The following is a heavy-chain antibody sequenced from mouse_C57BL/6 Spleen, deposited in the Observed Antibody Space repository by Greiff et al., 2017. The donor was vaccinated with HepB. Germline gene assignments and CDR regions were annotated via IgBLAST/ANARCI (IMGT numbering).Heavy chain of an antibody. Sequence: DVKLQESGAELVKPGASVKLSCTASGFNIKDYYMHWVKQRTEQGLEWIGRIDPEDGETKYAPKFQGKATITADTSSNTAYLQLSSLTSEDTAVYYCALAYYSNSVFAYWGQGTLVTVSA. CDR2: IDPEDGET. CDR3: ALAYYSNSVFAY. J-gene: IGHJ3*01. CDR1: GFNIKDYY. D-gene: IGHD2-5*01. V-gene: IGHV14-2*01.